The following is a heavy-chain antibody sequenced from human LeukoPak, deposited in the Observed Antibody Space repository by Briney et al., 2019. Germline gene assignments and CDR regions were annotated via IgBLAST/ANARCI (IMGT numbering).Heavy chain of an antibody. CDR2: TTVASGNT. CDR1: GYILITSS. CDR3: VGGSLGF. J-gene: IGHJ4*02. V-gene: IGHV1-3*01. Sequence: AWVNVSCKSIGYILITSSIYWLRQAPGQGREWLGWTTVASGNTRYSENLQGRVTLTRDTSANTAYMELRNLKSEDTAVYYCVGGSLGFWGQGTLVTVSP.